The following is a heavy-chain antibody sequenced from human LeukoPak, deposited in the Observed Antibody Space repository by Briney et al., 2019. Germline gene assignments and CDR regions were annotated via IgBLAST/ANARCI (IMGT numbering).Heavy chain of an antibody. J-gene: IGHJ4*02. Sequence: PGGSLRLSCAASGFTFSSYSMNRVRQAPGKGLEWVSSISSSSSYIYYADSVKGRFTISRDNAKNSLYLQMNSMRAEDTAVYYRAREGGGYYDILTRYYPVYYFDYWGQGTLVTVSS. CDR2: ISSSSSYI. CDR1: GFTFSSYS. D-gene: IGHD3-9*01. V-gene: IGHV3-21*01. CDR3: AREGGGYYDILTRYYPVYYFDY.